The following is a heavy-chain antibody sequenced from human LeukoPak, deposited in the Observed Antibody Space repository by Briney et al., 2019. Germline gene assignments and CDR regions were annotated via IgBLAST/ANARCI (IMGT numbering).Heavy chain of an antibody. CDR1: GFTFSSYA. V-gene: IGHV3-30*04. J-gene: IGHJ4*02. CDR3: ASSIPLWFGEPVM. CDR2: ISYDGSNK. Sequence: GRSLRLSCAASGFTFSSYAMHWVRQAPGKGLEWVAVISYDGSNKYYADSVKGRFTNSRDNSKNTLYLQMNSLRAEDTAVYYCASSIPLWFGEPVMWGQGTLVTVSS. D-gene: IGHD3-10*01.